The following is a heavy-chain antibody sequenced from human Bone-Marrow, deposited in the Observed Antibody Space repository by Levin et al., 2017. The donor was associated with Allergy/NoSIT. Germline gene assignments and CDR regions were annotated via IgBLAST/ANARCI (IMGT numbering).Heavy chain of an antibody. J-gene: IGHJ4*02. CDR2: ISNNGGST. CDR3: GKGEAVALREVDY. Sequence: GGSLRLSCAASGFSFSSYAMTWVRQAPGKGLEWVSAISNNGGSTYYADSVKGRFTISRSNSKNTLYLQMNSLRAEDTAVYYCGKGEAVALREVDYWGQGTLVTVSS. CDR1: GFSFSSYA. V-gene: IGHV3-23*01. D-gene: IGHD6-19*01.